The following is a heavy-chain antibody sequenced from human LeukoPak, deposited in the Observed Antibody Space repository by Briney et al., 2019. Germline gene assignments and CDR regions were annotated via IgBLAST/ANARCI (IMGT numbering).Heavy chain of an antibody. D-gene: IGHD6-13*01. J-gene: IGHJ4*02. Sequence: GGALRLSCAASGFTFSDYYMSWIRQARGKGGEGVGYISSSGSNRYYADSVKGGFTISTDNAKNSMYLQMNSLRAEDTAVYYCAKWQREIAAAGTGPHWGQGTLVTVSS. V-gene: IGHV3-11*01. CDR1: GFTFSDYY. CDR2: ISSSGSNR. CDR3: AKWQREIAAAGTGPH.